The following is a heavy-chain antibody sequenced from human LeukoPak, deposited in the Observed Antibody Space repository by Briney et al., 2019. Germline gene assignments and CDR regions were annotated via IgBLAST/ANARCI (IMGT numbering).Heavy chain of an antibody. J-gene: IGHJ6*03. Sequence: ASVKVSCKASGYTFTSYYMHWVRQAPGQGLEWMEIINPSGGSTSYAQKFQGRVTMTRDMSTSTVYMELSSLRSEDTAVYYCARNSNTYYYYMDVWGKGTTVTVSS. CDR3: ARNSNTYYYYMDV. CDR2: INPSGGST. D-gene: IGHD4-11*01. V-gene: IGHV1-46*01. CDR1: GYTFTSYY.